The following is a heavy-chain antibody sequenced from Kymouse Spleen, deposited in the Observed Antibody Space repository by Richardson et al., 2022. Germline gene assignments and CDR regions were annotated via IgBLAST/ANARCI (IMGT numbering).Heavy chain of an antibody. Sequence: EVQLVESGGGLVQPGGSLKLSCAASGFTFSGSAMHWVRQASGKGLEWVGRIRSKANSYATAYAASVKGRFTISRDDSKNTAYLQMNSLKTEDTAVYYCTIRYSGSYGAFDIWGQGTMVTVSS. J-gene: IGHJ3*02. D-gene: IGHD1-26*01. CDR2: IRSKANSYAT. V-gene: IGHV3-73*02. CDR3: TIRYSGSYGAFDI. CDR1: GFTFSGSA.